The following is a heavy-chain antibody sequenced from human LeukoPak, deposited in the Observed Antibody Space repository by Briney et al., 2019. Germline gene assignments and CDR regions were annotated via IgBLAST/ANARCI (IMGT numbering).Heavy chain of an antibody. CDR3: AVNWGIRDYYYMDV. D-gene: IGHD7-27*01. V-gene: IGHV1-2*02. Sequence: GASVKVSCKASGYTFTGYYMHWVRQAPGQGLEWMGWINPNSGGTNYAQKFQGRVTMTRDTSISTAYMELSRLRSDDTAVYYCAVNWGIRDYYYMDVWGKGTTVTVSS. CDR2: INPNSGGT. CDR1: GYTFTGYY. J-gene: IGHJ6*03.